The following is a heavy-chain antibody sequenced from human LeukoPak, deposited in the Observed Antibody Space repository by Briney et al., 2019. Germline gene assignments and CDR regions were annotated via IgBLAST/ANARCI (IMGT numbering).Heavy chain of an antibody. V-gene: IGHV4-38-2*01. D-gene: IGHD1-26*01. CDR2: IYHSGST. CDR1: GYSISSGYY. Sequence: SETLSLTCAVSGYSISSGYYWGWIRQPPGKGLERIGSIYHSGSTYYNPSLKSRVTISVDTSKNQFSLKLSSVTAADTAVYYCARWELRARPYFAYWGQGTLVTVSS. CDR3: ARWELRARPYFAY. J-gene: IGHJ4*02.